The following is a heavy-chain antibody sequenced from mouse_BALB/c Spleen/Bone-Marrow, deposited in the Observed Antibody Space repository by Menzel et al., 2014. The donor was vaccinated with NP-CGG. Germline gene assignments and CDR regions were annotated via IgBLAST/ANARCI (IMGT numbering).Heavy chain of an antibody. Sequence: DVKLQESGPSLVKPSQTLSLTCSVTGDSITSGYWNWIRKFPGNKLEYMGYISYSGSTYYNPSLKSRIPITRDTSKNQYYLQLNSVTTEDTATYYCARGGGSSYNYAMDYWGQGTSVTVSS. CDR2: ISYSGST. CDR1: GDSITSGY. J-gene: IGHJ4*01. D-gene: IGHD1-1*01. V-gene: IGHV3-8*02. CDR3: ARGGGSSYNYAMDY.